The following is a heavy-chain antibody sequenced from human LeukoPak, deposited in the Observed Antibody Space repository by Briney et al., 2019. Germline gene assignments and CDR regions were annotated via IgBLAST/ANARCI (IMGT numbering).Heavy chain of an antibody. CDR2: IYPGDSYT. J-gene: IGHJ5*02. CDR1: VDSFTSYW. D-gene: IGHD2-15*01. CDR3: PAEDGIRYCSGGSCYWLDWFDP. Sequence: GESLKISCKGSVDSFTSYWIGWVRQMPGKCLEWMVIIYPGDSYTRYSPSFQGQVTISADKSISTAYLQWSSLKASDTAIFFFPAEDGIRYCSGGSCYWLDWFDPWGQGTLVTVSS. V-gene: IGHV5-51*01.